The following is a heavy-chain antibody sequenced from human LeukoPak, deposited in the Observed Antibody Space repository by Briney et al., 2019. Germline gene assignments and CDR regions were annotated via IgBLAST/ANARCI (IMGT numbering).Heavy chain of an antibody. CDR3: ARGSWFGELLPFDY. Sequence: GGSLRLSCAASGFTFDSYAVHWVRQAPGKGLEWVAVISYDGSNEYYTDSVRGRFSISRDNSKNTLYLQMNSLSAEDTAVYYCARGSWFGELLPFDYWGQGTLVTVSS. CDR1: GFTFDSYA. J-gene: IGHJ4*02. CDR2: ISYDGSNE. D-gene: IGHD3-10*01. V-gene: IGHV3-30-3*01.